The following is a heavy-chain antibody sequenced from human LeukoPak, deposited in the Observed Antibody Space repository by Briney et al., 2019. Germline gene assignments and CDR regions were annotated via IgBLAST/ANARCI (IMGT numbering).Heavy chain of an antibody. V-gene: IGHV3-9*01. D-gene: IGHD6-6*01. J-gene: IGHJ4*02. Sequence: GGSLRLSCAASGFSIDDYAMHWVRQAPGKGLEWVSGISWNSGSIGYADSVKGRFTISRDNAKNSLYLQMNSLRAEDTAVYYCASESSIAARRSGFDYWGQGTLVTVSS. CDR2: ISWNSGSI. CDR1: GFSIDDYA. CDR3: ASESSIAARRSGFDY.